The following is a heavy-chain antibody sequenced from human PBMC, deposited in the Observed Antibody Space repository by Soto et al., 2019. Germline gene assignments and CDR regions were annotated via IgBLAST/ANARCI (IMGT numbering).Heavy chain of an antibody. J-gene: IGHJ6*02. CDR1: GYTFTSYD. CDR3: ARVSLDYDFWSGYSYGMDV. Sequence: ASVKVSCKASGYTFTSYDINWVRQATGQGLEWMGWMNPNSGNTGYAQKFQGRVTMTRNTSISTAYMELSSLRSEDAAVYYCARVSLDYDFWSGYSYGMDVWGQGTTVTVS. D-gene: IGHD3-3*01. CDR2: MNPNSGNT. V-gene: IGHV1-8*01.